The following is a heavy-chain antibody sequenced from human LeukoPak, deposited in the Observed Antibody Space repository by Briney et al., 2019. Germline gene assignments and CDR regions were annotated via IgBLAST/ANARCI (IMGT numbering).Heavy chain of an antibody. CDR2: IIPILGIA. Sequence: GASVKVSCKASGYTFTTYTINWVRQAPGQGLEWMGRIIPILGIANYAQKFQGRVTITTDESTSTAYMELSSLRSEDTAVYYCARVSSITIFGVVISYFDYWGQGTLVTVSS. V-gene: IGHV1-69*16. J-gene: IGHJ4*02. CDR1: GYTFTTYT. CDR3: ARVSSITIFGVVISYFDY. D-gene: IGHD3-3*01.